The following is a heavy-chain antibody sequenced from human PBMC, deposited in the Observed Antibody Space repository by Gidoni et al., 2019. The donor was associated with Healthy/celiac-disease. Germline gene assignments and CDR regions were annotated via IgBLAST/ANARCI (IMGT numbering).Heavy chain of an antibody. J-gene: IGHJ4*02. V-gene: IGHV4-34*01. D-gene: IGHD2-15*01. CDR2: INHSGST. Sequence: QVQLQQWGAGLLKPSETLSLTCAVYGGSFSGYYWSWIRQPPGKGLEWIGEINHSGSTNYNPSLKSRVTISVDTSKNQFSLKLSSVTAADTAVYYCTRAAPGGYCSGGSCSAYYFDYWGQGTLVTVSS. CDR3: TRAAPGGYCSGGSCSAYYFDY. CDR1: GGSFSGYY.